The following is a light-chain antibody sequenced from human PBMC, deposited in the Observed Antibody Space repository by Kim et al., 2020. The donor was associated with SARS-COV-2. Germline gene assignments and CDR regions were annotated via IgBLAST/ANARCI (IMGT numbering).Light chain of an antibody. Sequence: SVALGQTVRITCQGDSLRNYYASWYKQKPGQAPVLVFYGKNNRPSGIPERFSGSSSRNTASLTITATQAEDEADYYCNSRDSSGVVFGGGTRVTVL. CDR1: SLRNYY. V-gene: IGLV3-19*01. CDR2: GKN. CDR3: NSRDSSGVV. J-gene: IGLJ2*01.